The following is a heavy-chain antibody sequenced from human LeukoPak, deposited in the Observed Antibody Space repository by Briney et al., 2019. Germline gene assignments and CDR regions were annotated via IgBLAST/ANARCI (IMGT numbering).Heavy chain of an antibody. D-gene: IGHD4-17*01. CDR3: ARGTITVTRFDS. CDR2: ISGSGGST. V-gene: IGHV3-23*01. J-gene: IGHJ4*02. CDR1: GFTFSSYA. Sequence: GGSLRLSCAASGFTFSSYAMSWVRQAPGKGLEWVSAISGSGGSTYYADSVKGRFTISRDNSKNTLYLQMNSLRVEDTAVYYCARGTITVTRFDSWGQGTLVSVS.